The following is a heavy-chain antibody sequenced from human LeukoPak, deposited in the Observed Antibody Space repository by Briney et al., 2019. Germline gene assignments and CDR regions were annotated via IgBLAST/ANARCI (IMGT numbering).Heavy chain of an antibody. J-gene: IGHJ4*02. CDR1: GGSISSYY. V-gene: IGHV4-4*07. CDR2: IYTSGDT. Sequence: SETLSLTCIVSGGSISSYYWSWIRQPAGKGLEWIGRIYTSGDTNYNPSLKSRVTMSVDTSKNQFSLKLSSVTAADTAVYYCAREGREDTAMALFDYWGQGTLVTVSS. CDR3: AREGREDTAMALFDY. D-gene: IGHD5-18*01.